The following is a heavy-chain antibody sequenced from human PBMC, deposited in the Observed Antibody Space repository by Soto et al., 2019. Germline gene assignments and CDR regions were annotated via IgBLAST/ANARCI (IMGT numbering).Heavy chain of an antibody. J-gene: IGHJ4*02. D-gene: IGHD1-26*01. V-gene: IGHV1-8*01. CDR3: ARGVTWGLQGTAY. CDR1: GYTFTSYD. Sequence: ASVKVSCKASGYTFTSYDINWVRQATGQGLEWMGWMNPNSGNTGYAQKFQGRVTMTRNTSISTAYTELSSVRSEDTYVYDCARGVTWGLQGTAYWGQGTLVTVSS. CDR2: MNPNSGNT.